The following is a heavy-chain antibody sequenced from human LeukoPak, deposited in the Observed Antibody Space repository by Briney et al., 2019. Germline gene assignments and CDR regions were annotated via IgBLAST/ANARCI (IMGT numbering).Heavy chain of an antibody. CDR3: ARDLSFCMPRGFCF. D-gene: IGHD6-25*01. V-gene: IGHV3-21*06. J-gene: IGHJ1*01. CDR2: ISSGSDYI. CDR1: S. Sequence: SMNWVRQAPGKGLEWVSTISSGSDYIYHADSVRGRFTISRDNARNSLYLQMNSLRAEDTAVYYCARDLSFCMPRGFCFWGPGILVTVSS.